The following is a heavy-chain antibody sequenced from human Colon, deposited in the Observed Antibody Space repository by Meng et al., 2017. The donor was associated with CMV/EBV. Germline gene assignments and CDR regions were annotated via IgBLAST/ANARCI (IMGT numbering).Heavy chain of an antibody. CDR1: GVTGRYNF. CDR2: INSAGTT. J-gene: IGHJ6*02. CDR3: ARDNAETATNYGIV. Sequence: GESLKISCAASGVTGRYNFMRWFRQAPGKGLEWVSFINSAGTTYYADSVEGRFTISRDNSKNTMYLQMNSLRTEDTAVYYCARDNAETATNYGIVWGQGTTVTVSS. V-gene: IGHV3-66*02. D-gene: IGHD5-24*01.